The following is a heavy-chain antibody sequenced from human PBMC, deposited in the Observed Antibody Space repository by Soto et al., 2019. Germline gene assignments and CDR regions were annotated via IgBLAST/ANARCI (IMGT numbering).Heavy chain of an antibody. CDR3: ARSVFP. J-gene: IGHJ5*02. CDR1: GGSISSGGYY. CDR2: IYYSGSI. V-gene: IGHV4-31*03. Sequence: QVQLQESGPGLVKPSQTLSLTCTVSGGSISSGGYYWNWIRQHPGKGLEWIRYIYYSGSIYYNPSLTSRDTISVDTSKNQFYLKLSSVTAADTAVYYCARSVFPWGQGTLVTVSS.